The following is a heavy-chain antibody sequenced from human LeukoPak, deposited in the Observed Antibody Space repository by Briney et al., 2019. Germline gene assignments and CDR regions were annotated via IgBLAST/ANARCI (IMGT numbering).Heavy chain of an antibody. J-gene: IGHJ5*02. Sequence: SETLSLTCTVSGGSISSSSYYWGWIRQPPGKGLEWIGSIYYSGSTYYNPSLKSRVTISVDTSKNQFSLKLSSVTAADTAVYYCARHRADILRFLNLEFDPWGQGTLVTVSS. D-gene: IGHD3-3*01. CDR3: ARHRADILRFLNLEFDP. V-gene: IGHV4-39*01. CDR1: GGSISSSSYY. CDR2: IYYSGST.